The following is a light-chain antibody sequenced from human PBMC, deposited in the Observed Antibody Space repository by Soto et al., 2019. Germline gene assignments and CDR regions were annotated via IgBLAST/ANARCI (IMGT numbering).Light chain of an antibody. J-gene: IGKJ5*01. Sequence: DIQMTQSPSSLSASVGDRVTITCRASQSISSFLNWYQQKPGKAPTLLIYAASTLQSGVPSRFSGSGSGTDFTLTISRLEPEDFAVYYCQQYGSSPVGQGTRLEIK. CDR2: AAS. CDR3: QQYGSSP. V-gene: IGKV1-39*01. CDR1: QSISSF.